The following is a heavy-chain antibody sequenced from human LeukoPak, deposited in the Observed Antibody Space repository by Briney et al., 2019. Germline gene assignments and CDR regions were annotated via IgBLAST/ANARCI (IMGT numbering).Heavy chain of an antibody. CDR1: GGTFSSYA. D-gene: IGHD6-19*01. CDR2: IIPILGIA. V-gene: IGHV1-69*04. CDR3: ARYSSGWYAFDI. J-gene: IGHJ3*02. Sequence: GASVKVSCKASGGTFSSYAISWVRQASGQGLEWMGRIIPILGIANYAQKFQGRVTITADKSTSTAYMELSSLRSEDTAVYYCARYSSGWYAFDIWGQGTMVTVSS.